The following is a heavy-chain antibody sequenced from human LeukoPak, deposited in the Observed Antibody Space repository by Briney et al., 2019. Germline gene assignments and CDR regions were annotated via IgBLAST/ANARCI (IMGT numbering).Heavy chain of an antibody. CDR2: IYYSGST. Sequence: PSETLSLTCTVSGGSISSYYWSWIRQPAGKGLEWIGYIYYSGSTNYNPSLKSRVTISVDTSKNQFSLKLSSVTAADTAVYYCARRMAAPYYYYGMDVWGQGTTVTVSS. J-gene: IGHJ6*02. CDR1: GGSISSYY. V-gene: IGHV4-59*08. CDR3: ARRMAAPYYYYGMDV. D-gene: IGHD5-24*01.